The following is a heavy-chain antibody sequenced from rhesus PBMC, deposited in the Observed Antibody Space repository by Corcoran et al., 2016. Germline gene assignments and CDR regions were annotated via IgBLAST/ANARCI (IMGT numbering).Heavy chain of an antibody. CDR2: ISGSSGST. J-gene: IGHJ4*01. CDR1: GYSISSGYS. V-gene: IGHV4-99*01. Sequence: QVQLQESGPGLVKPSETLSLTCAVSGYSISSGYSWAWFRQPPGKGLEYIGYISGSSGSTYYNPSLKSRVTISKDTSKNQFSLKVSSVTAADTAVYYCARPGGGNHLDFWGQGVLVTVSS. D-gene: IGHD3-34*01. CDR3: ARPGGGNHLDF.